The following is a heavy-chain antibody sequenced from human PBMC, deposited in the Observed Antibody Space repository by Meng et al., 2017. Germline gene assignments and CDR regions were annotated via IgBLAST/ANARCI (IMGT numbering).Heavy chain of an antibody. D-gene: IGHD3-16*01. Sequence: QGGPSVVELKETGPSVKAVCKASGGTYSSNTISWVRRDPGQWLEWMRRIIPILGIANYAQKFQGRVKITADKSTSTAYMELSSLRSEDTAVYYCARDRGIEFDPWGQGTLVTVSS. V-gene: IGHV1-69*08. CDR1: GGTYSSNT. CDR2: IIPILGIA. CDR3: ARDRGIEFDP. J-gene: IGHJ5*02.